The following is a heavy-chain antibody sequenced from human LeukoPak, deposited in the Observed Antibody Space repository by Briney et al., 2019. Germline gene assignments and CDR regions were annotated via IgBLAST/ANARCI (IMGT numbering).Heavy chain of an antibody. V-gene: IGHV3-30*04. CDR3: ARGIRGWQLAGAFDI. Sequence: GGSLRLSCAASGFTFSSYAMHWVRQAPGKGLEWVAVISYDGSNKYYADSVKGRFTISRDNSKNTLYLQMNSLRAEDTAVYYCARGIRGWQLAGAFDIWGQGTMVTVSS. CDR2: ISYDGSNK. D-gene: IGHD6-19*01. J-gene: IGHJ3*02. CDR1: GFTFSSYA.